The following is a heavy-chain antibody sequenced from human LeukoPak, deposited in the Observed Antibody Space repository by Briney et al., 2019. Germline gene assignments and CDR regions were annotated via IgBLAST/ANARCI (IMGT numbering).Heavy chain of an antibody. CDR2: ITHNANT. CDR3: ARFPVLDTAMA. Sequence: SSETLSLTCAVYTGPLSGYYWAWIRQPPGEGLEWIGEITHNANTKYNPSLESRVIISVDTSKNQFSLKLNSVTAADTAVYYCARFPVLDTAMAWGQGTQVTVSS. CDR1: TGPLSGYY. V-gene: IGHV4-34*01. D-gene: IGHD5-18*01. J-gene: IGHJ5*02.